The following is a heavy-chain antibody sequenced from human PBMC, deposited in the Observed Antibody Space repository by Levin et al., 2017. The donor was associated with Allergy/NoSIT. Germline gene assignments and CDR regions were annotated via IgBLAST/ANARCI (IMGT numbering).Heavy chain of an antibody. Sequence: LSLTCAASGFTFSSYAMTWVRQAPGKGLEWVSGISGSGGSTYYADSVKGRFTISRDNAKNTLYLQMNSLGAEDTAVYYCARGGCSRTSCLDHWGQGILVTVSS. V-gene: IGHV3-23*01. CDR2: ISGSGGST. D-gene: IGHD2-2*01. CDR1: GFTFSSYA. CDR3: ARGGCSRTSCLDH. J-gene: IGHJ4*02.